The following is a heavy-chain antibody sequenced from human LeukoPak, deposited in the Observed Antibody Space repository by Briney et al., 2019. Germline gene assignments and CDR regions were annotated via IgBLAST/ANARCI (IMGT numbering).Heavy chain of an antibody. Sequence: SETLPLTCTVSGGSISSYYWSWIRQPPGEGLEWIGYTYYSGSTSYNPSLKSRVTISVDTSKNQFSLKLSSVTAADTAVYYCARDHYYDSSGYTFRHWGQGTLVTVSS. D-gene: IGHD3-22*01. CDR2: TYYSGST. V-gene: IGHV4-59*01. CDR1: GGSISSYY. CDR3: ARDHYYDSSGYTFRH. J-gene: IGHJ1*01.